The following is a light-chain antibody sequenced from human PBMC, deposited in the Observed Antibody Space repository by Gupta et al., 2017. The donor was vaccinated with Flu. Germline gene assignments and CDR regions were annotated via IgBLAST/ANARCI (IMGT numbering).Light chain of an antibody. CDR2: GESNRATS. V-gene: IGKV3-20*01. CDR3: QQYGSSPIT. CDR1: QSLTSSY. J-gene: IGKJ4*01. Sequence: EIVLTQSPDILSLSPGERATLFCRASQSLTSSYLAWYQHNPGQAPRLLIYGESNRATSIRATGIPDRFSGSGSGTDFTLTISRLMPEDFAVYYCQQYGSSPITFGGGTKVEIK.